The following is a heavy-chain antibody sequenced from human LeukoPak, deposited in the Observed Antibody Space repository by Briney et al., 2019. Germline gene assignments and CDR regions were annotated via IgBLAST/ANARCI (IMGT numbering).Heavy chain of an antibody. Sequence: GGSLRLSCAASGFTFSSYGMHWVRQAPGKGLEWVAFIRYDGSNKYYADSVKGRFTISRDNSKNTLYLQMNSLRAEDTAVYYCAKDRSGSYSQGLDYWGHGTLVTVSS. CDR1: GFTFSSYG. D-gene: IGHD1-26*01. V-gene: IGHV3-30*02. CDR3: AKDRSGSYSQGLDY. CDR2: IRYDGSNK. J-gene: IGHJ4*01.